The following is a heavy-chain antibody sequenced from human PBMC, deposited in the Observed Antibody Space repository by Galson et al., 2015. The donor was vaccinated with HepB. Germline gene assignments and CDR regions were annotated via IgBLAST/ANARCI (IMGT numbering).Heavy chain of an antibody. V-gene: IGHV3-23*01. Sequence: SLRLSCAASGFTFSSYAMSWVRQAPGKGLEWVSAISGSGGSTYYADSVKGRFTISRDNSKNTLYLQMNSLRAEDTAVYYCVGDIVVVITTDDAFDIWGQGTMVTASS. CDR1: GFTFSSYA. D-gene: IGHD3-22*01. CDR2: ISGSGGST. J-gene: IGHJ3*02. CDR3: VGDIVVVITTDDAFDI.